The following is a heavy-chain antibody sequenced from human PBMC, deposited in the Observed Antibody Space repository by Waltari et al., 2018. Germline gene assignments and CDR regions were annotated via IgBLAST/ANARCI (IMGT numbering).Heavy chain of an antibody. V-gene: IGHV4-59*01. CDR3: ARKVRGVTDYFDY. CDR2: IYYSGST. D-gene: IGHD3-10*01. Sequence: VQLQESGPGLVKPSETLSLTCTVSGGSISSYYWSWIRQPPGKGLEWIGYIYYSGSTNYNPSLKSRVTISVDTSKNQFSLKLSSVTAADTAVYYCARKVRGVTDYFDYWGQGTLVTVSS. CDR1: GGSISSYY. J-gene: IGHJ4*02.